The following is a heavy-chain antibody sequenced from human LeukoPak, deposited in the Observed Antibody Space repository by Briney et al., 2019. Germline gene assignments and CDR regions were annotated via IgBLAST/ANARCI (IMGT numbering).Heavy chain of an antibody. V-gene: IGHV4-59*11. CDR3: AAAGTYYYYYGMDV. Sequence: PSETLSLTCTVSGGSISSHYWSWIRQPPGKGLEWIGYIYYSGSTNYNPSLKSRVTISVDTSKNQFSLKLSSVTAADTAVYYCAAAGTYYYYYGMDVWGQGTTVTVSS. CDR1: GGSISSHY. D-gene: IGHD6-13*01. CDR2: IYYSGST. J-gene: IGHJ6*02.